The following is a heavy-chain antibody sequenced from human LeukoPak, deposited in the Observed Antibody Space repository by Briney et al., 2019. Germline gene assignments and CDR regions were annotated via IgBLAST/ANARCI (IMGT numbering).Heavy chain of an antibody. CDR3: AKERREQSRDNYFDY. V-gene: IGHV3-23*01. J-gene: IGHJ4*02. CDR2: ISGSGLTT. D-gene: IGHD1-26*01. Sequence: GGPLRLSCVASGFTFSNYAMSWVRLAPGRGLVWVSVISGSGLTTFYADSVKGRFTISRDNSKNTLYLQMNSLRAEDTAVYYCAKERREQSRDNYFDYWGQGTLVTVSS. CDR1: GFTFSNYA.